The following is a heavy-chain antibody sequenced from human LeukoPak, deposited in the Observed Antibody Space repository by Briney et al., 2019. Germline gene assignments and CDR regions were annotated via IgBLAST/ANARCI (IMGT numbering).Heavy chain of an antibody. Sequence: GGSLRLSCAASGFTFSSYAMHWVRQAPGKGLEWVAVISYDGSNKYYADSVKGRFTISRDNSKNTLYLQMNSLRAEDTAVYYCARGVGSGSYYPHYWGQGTLVTVSS. CDR1: GFTFSSYA. CDR2: ISYDGSNK. CDR3: ARGVGSGSYYPHY. V-gene: IGHV3-30-3*01. D-gene: IGHD3-10*01. J-gene: IGHJ4*02.